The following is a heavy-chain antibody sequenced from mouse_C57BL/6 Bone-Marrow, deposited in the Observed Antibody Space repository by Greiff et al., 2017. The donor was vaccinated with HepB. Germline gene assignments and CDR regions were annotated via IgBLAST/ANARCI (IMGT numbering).Heavy chain of an antibody. V-gene: IGHV1-69*01. Sequence: QVQLQQPGAELVMPGASVKLSCKASGYTFTSYWMPWVKQRPGQGLEWIGEIDPSDSYTNYNQKFKGKSTLTVAKSSSTAYMQLSSLTSEDSAVYYCARRGNYYGSSVYAMDDWGQGTSVTVSS. D-gene: IGHD1-1*01. CDR1: GYTFTSYW. J-gene: IGHJ4*01. CDR3: ARRGNYYGSSVYAMDD. CDR2: IDPSDSYT.